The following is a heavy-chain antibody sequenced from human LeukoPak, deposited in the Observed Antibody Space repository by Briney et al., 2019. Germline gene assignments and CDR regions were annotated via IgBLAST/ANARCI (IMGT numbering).Heavy chain of an antibody. J-gene: IGHJ4*02. CDR1: GFTFSSYA. CDR2: ISGSGGST. Sequence: PGGSLRLSCAASGFTFSSYAMSWVRQAPGKGLEWVSAISGSGGSTYYADSVKGRSTISRDNSKNTLYLQMNSLRAEDTAVYYCARVYGSGTYLFDYWGQGTLVTVSS. D-gene: IGHD3-10*01. V-gene: IGHV3-23*01. CDR3: ARVYGSGTYLFDY.